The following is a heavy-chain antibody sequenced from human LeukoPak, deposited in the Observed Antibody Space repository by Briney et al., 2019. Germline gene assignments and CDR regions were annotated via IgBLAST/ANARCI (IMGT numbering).Heavy chain of an antibody. CDR2: ISGSGGST. J-gene: IGHJ4*02. CDR1: GFTFGSYA. V-gene: IGHV3-23*01. CDR3: AKGDARGYSYGYFDY. D-gene: IGHD5-18*01. Sequence: GGSLRLSCAASGFTFGSYAMSWVRQAPGKGLEWVSAISGSGGSTYYADSVKGRFTISRDNSKNTLYLQMNSLRAEDTAVYYCAKGDARGYSYGYFDYWGQGTLVTVSS.